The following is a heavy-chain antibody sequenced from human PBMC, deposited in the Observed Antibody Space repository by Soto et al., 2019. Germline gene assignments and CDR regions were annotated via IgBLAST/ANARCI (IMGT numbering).Heavy chain of an antibody. J-gene: IGHJ5*02. Sequence: PGESLKISCKGSGYSFTSYWIGWVRQMPGKGLEWMGIIYPGDSDTRYSPSFQGQVTISADKSISTAYLQWSSLKASDTALYYCASFEEDRGRGFAPWAQGPLVPVSS. CDR1: GYSFTSYW. V-gene: IGHV5-51*01. CDR2: IYPGDSDT. CDR3: ASFEEDRGRGFAP. D-gene: IGHD1-26*01.